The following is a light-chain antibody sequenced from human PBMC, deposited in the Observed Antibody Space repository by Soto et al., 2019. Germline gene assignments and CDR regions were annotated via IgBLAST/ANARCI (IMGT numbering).Light chain of an antibody. CDR2: DVS. CDR1: SRDVGNYNF. J-gene: IGLJ3*02. Sequence: QSALTQPASVSGSPGQSITVSCTGTSRDVGNYNFVSWYQQHPGKAPKVIIYDVSNRPSGVSDRFSASKSGNTASLTISGLQTEDEAVYFYSSYTSGSVLFGGGTKLTVL. CDR3: SSYTSGSVL. V-gene: IGLV2-14*01.